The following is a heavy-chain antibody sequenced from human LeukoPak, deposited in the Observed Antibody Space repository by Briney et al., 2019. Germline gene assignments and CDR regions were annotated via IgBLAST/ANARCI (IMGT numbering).Heavy chain of an antibody. CDR1: GFTFSTYA. CDR2: ITAGGSST. D-gene: IGHD3-10*01. J-gene: IGHJ5*02. Sequence: GGSLRLSCAASGFTFSTYAMSWFRQAPGKVLEWVSGITAGGSSTYYADSVKGRFTISRDNSESTSYLQMNSLRAEDAAVYYCAKDRDSNRFDPWGQGTLVTVSS. V-gene: IGHV3-23*01. CDR3: AKDRDSNRFDP.